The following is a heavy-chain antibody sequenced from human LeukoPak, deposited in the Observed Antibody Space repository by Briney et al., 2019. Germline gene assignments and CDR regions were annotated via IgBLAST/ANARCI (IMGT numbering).Heavy chain of an antibody. J-gene: IGHJ4*02. CDR2: INHSGST. D-gene: IGHD2-15*01. CDR3: CRKLKRYCSGGRCGYYFDY. V-gene: IGHV4-34*01. CDR1: GGSFSGYY. Sequence: PSETLSLTRAVYGGSFSGYYWSWIRPPRGKGVEGMGQINHSGSTNYNPSLKRRGTIPVDKSKNQFSLKLSSVTAEDTAVYYCCRKLKRYCSGGRCGYYFDYWAEGTLVTVSS.